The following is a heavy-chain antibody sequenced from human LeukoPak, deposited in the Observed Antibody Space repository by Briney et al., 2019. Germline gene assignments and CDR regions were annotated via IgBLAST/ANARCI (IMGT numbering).Heavy chain of an antibody. V-gene: IGHV3-64*01. CDR2: ISSNGGST. J-gene: IGHJ4*02. D-gene: IGHD6-19*01. Sequence: GGSLRLSCAASGFTFSSYAMHWVRQAPGKGLEYVSAISSNGGSTYYANSVKGRFTISRDNSKNTLYLQMGSLRAEDMAVYYCARVSSSSGWYDPFDCWGQGTLVTVSS. CDR1: GFTFSSYA. CDR3: ARVSSSSGWYDPFDC.